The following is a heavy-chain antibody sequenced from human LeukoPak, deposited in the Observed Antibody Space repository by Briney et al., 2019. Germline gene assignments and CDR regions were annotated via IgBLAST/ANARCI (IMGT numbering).Heavy chain of an antibody. D-gene: IGHD6-6*01. CDR1: GGSFSGYY. J-gene: IGHJ4*02. CDR3: ARGKARRTHFDY. V-gene: IGHV4-34*01. CDR2: INHSGST. Sequence: SETLSLTCAVSGGSFSGYYWSWIRQPPGKGLEWIGEINHSGSTNYNPSLKSRVTISVDTSKNQFSLKLSSVTAADTAVYYCARGKARRTHFDYCGQGTLVTVSS.